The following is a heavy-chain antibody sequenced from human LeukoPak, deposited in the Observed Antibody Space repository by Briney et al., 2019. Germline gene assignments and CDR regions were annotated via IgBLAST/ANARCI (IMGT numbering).Heavy chain of an antibody. CDR2: ISGSGGST. CDR1: GFTFSSYA. Sequence: GGSLRLSCAASGFTFSSYAMSWVRQAPGKGLEWVSAISGSGGSTYYADSVKGRFTISRDNSKSTLYLQMNSLRAEDTAVYYCAKGNNPITMVRGVMAGDDAFDIWGQGTMVTVSS. J-gene: IGHJ3*02. D-gene: IGHD3-10*01. V-gene: IGHV3-23*01. CDR3: AKGNNPITMVRGVMAGDDAFDI.